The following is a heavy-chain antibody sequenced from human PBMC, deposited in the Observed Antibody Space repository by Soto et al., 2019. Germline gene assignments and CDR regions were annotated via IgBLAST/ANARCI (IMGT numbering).Heavy chain of an antibody. Sequence: ASVKVSCKASGYTFTSYDINWVRQATGXGLGWMGWMNPNSGNTGYAQKFQGRVTMTRNTSMSTAYMELSSLRSEDTAVYYCARGAVTTALYYYYMDVGGKGTTVTVSS. J-gene: IGHJ6*03. D-gene: IGHD4-17*01. CDR2: MNPNSGNT. CDR3: ARGAVTTALYYYYMDV. CDR1: GYTFTSYD. V-gene: IGHV1-8*01.